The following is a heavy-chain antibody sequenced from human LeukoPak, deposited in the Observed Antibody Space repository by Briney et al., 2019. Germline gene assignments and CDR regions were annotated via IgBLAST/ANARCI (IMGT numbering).Heavy chain of an antibody. J-gene: IGHJ4*02. V-gene: IGHV4-61*08. CDR3: ARGGVEMATIPFDY. Sequence: SETLSLTCTVSGGSIISGGYYWSWIRQHPGKGLEWIGYIYYSGSTNYNPSLKSRVTISVDTSKNQFSLKLSSVTAADTAVYYCARGGVEMATIPFDYWGQGTLVTVSS. D-gene: IGHD5-24*01. CDR2: IYYSGST. CDR1: GGSIISGGYY.